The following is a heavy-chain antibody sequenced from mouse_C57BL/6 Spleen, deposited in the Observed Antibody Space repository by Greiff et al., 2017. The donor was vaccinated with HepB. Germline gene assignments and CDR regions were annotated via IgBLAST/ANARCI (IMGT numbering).Heavy chain of an antibody. J-gene: IGHJ4*01. Sequence: EVKLMESGEGLVKPGGSLKLSCAASGFTFSSYAMSWVRQTPEKRLEWVAYISSGGDYIYYADTVKGRFTISRDNARNTLYLQMSSLKSEDTAMYYCTRESSGYDYAMDYWGQGTSVTVSS. CDR1: GFTFSSYA. CDR2: ISSGGDYI. V-gene: IGHV5-9-1*02. CDR3: TRESSGYDYAMDY. D-gene: IGHD3-2*02.